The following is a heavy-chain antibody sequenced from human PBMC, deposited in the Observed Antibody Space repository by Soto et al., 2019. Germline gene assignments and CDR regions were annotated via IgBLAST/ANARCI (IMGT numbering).Heavy chain of an antibody. J-gene: IGHJ5*02. CDR1: GFTFSSYA. CDR3: AGEWLRHGRNWFDP. D-gene: IGHD5-12*01. CDR2: ISYDGSNK. V-gene: IGHV3-30-3*01. Sequence: QVQLVESGGGVVQPGRSLRLSCAASGFTFSSYAMHWVRQAPGKGLEWVAVISYDGSNKYYADSVKGRFTISRDNSKNTLYLQMNSLRAEDTAVYYCAGEWLRHGRNWFDPWGQGTLVTVSS.